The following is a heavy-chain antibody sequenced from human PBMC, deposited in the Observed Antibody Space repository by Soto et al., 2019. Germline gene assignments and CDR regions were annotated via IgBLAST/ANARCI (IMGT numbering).Heavy chain of an antibody. D-gene: IGHD3-9*01. CDR2: IKKDGTEK. Sequence: PGGSLRLSCAASGFTFSGYWMTWVRQAPGKGLEWVADIKKDGTEKYYVDSVKGRFTISRDNAKKSVYLQMNGLTVEDTAVYRCARGPSYSDYSNDWFFDSWGQGALVTVS. J-gene: IGHJ4*02. V-gene: IGHV3-7*03. CDR1: GFTFSGYW. CDR3: ARGPSYSDYSNDWFFDS.